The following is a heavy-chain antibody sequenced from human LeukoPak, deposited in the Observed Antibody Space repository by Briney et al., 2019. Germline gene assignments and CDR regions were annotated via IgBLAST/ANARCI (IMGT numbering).Heavy chain of an antibody. CDR2: ISGSGGST. CDR1: GLTFSNYA. CDR3: AKDWSTGSPYFMDV. D-gene: IGHD1-26*01. Sequence: PGGSLRLSCAASGLTFSNYAMAWVRQAPGKGLEWVSGISGSGGSTYYADSVKGRFTISRDNSRSTLFLQMNSLRAGDTAIYYCAKDWSTGSPYFMDVWGKGTTVTVSS. J-gene: IGHJ6*03. V-gene: IGHV3-23*01.